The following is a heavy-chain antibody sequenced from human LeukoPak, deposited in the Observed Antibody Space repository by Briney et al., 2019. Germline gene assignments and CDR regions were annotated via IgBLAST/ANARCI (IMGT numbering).Heavy chain of an antibody. CDR2: ISWNSGSI. V-gene: IGHV3-9*01. J-gene: IGHJ6*02. D-gene: IGHD4-17*01. CDR3: ARDLDYGVPGYYYYGMDV. CDR1: GFTFDDYA. Sequence: GGSLRLSCAASGFTFDDYAMHWVRQAPGKGLEWVSGISWNSGSIGYADSVKGRFTISRDNAKNSLFLQMNSLRAEDTAVYYCARDLDYGVPGYYYYGMDVWGQGTTVTVSS.